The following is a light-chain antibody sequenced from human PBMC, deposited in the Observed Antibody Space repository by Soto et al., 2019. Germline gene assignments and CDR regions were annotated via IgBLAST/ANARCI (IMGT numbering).Light chain of an antibody. CDR1: QSVSSN. CDR2: GAS. V-gene: IGKV3-15*01. Sequence: EIVMTQSPGTLSLSPGARATLSCRASQSVSSNLAWYQQIPGQAPRLLIYGASTWATGIPARFSGRGSGTEVTLAISSLQSEDFAVYYCQQYNDWHQTFGLGTKVEIK. J-gene: IGKJ1*01. CDR3: QQYNDWHQT.